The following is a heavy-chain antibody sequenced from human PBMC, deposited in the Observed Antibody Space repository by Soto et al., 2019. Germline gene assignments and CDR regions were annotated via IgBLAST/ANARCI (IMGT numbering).Heavy chain of an antibody. V-gene: IGHV4-61*01. J-gene: IGHJ5*02. Sequence: SETLSLTCTVSGGSVSSGSYYWSWIRQPPGKGLEWIGYIYYSGSTYYNPSLKSRVTISVDTSKNQFSLKLSSVTAADTAVYYCARLRGYCSSTSCQSGWFDPWGQGTLVTVSS. CDR3: ARLRGYCSSTSCQSGWFDP. CDR1: GGSVSSGSYY. D-gene: IGHD2-2*01. CDR2: IYYSGST.